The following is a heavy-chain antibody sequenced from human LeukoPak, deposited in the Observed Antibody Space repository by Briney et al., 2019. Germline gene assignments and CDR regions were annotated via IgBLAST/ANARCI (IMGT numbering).Heavy chain of an antibody. CDR2: IYYSGST. D-gene: IGHD1-26*01. CDR1: GGSISSYY. J-gene: IGHJ4*02. CDR3: ARDRSYGDFDY. Sequence: KTSETLSLTCTVSGGSISSYYWSWIRQPPGKGLEWIGYIYYSGSTNYNPSLKSRVTISVDTSKNQFSLKLSSVTAADTAVYYCARDRSYGDFDYWGQGTLVTVSP. V-gene: IGHV4-59*01.